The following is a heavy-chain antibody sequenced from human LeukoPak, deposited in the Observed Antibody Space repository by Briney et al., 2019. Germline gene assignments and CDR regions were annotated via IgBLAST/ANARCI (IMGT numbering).Heavy chain of an antibody. CDR3: ARLSDV. J-gene: IGHJ6*04. Sequence: GGSLRLSCAASGFTFSSYAMHWVRQAPGKGLEYVSAISSNGGSTYYANSVKGRFTISRDNSKNTLYLQMGSLRAEDMAVYYCARLSDVWGKGTTVTVSS. V-gene: IGHV3-64*01. CDR2: ISSNGGST. CDR1: GFTFSSYA.